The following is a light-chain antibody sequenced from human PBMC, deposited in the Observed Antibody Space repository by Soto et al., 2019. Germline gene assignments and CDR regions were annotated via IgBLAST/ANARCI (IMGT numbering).Light chain of an antibody. V-gene: IGKV3-11*01. J-gene: IGKJ5*01. CDR3: QQRSNWPPIT. Sequence: EIVLTQSPATLSLSPGDRATLSCRASQSINRYLAWYQQKPGQAPRLLIYYASNRAAGIPARFSGSGSGTDFTLTISSLEPEDFAVYYCQQRSNWPPITFGQRTRLEIK. CDR1: QSINRY. CDR2: YAS.